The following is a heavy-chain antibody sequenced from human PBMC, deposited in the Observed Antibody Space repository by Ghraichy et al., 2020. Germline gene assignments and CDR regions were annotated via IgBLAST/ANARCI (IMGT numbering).Heavy chain of an antibody. CDR2: ISGSGGST. Sequence: GESLNISCAASGFTFSSYAMSWVRQAPGKGLEWVSAISGSGGSTYYADSVKGRFTISRDNSKNTLYLQMNSLRAEDTAVYYCAKDGSYSSSWYYYYYYGMDVWGQGTTVTVSS. V-gene: IGHV3-23*01. J-gene: IGHJ6*02. D-gene: IGHD6-13*01. CDR1: GFTFSSYA. CDR3: AKDGSYSSSWYYYYYYGMDV.